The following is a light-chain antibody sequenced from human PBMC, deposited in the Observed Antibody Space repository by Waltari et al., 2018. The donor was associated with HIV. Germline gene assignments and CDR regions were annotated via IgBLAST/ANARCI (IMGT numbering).Light chain of an antibody. V-gene: IGLV2-11*01. CDR3: SSFAGASTYV. J-gene: IGLJ1*01. CDR1: GRDVGGFNY. CDR2: RVN. Sequence: QSALPQPRSVSGSPGQSITISCTGTGRDVGGFNYVSWLQQRPGGIPKLIIYRVNERPSGVPARFSGSKSGNTASLTVSGLQPEDEADYYCSSFAGASTYVFGTGTAVTVL.